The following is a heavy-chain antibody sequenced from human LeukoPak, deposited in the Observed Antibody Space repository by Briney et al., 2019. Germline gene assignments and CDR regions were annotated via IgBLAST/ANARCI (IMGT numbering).Heavy chain of an antibody. CDR1: GSSISSSSYY. CDR2: IYYSGST. D-gene: IGHD2-21*02. Sequence: SETLSLTCTVSGSSISSSSYYWGWIRQPPGKGLEWIGSIYYSGSTYYNPSLKSRVTISVDTSKNQFSLKLSSVTAADTAVYYCARHWVVVPARDNWFDPWGQGTLVTVSS. J-gene: IGHJ5*02. V-gene: IGHV4-39*01. CDR3: ARHWVVVPARDNWFDP.